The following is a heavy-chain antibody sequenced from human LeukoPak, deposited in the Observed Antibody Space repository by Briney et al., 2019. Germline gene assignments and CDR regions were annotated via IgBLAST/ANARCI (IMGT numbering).Heavy chain of an antibody. D-gene: IGHD3-22*01. J-gene: IGHJ4*02. V-gene: IGHV3-74*01. CDR1: GFSFSVYW. CDR2: IKTDRSIT. Sequence: GGSLRLSCAASGFSFSVYWMHWVRQAPGKGPVWVSRIKTDRSITDYADFVKGRFTISRDNPKNSLYLQMNSLRAEDTAVYYCARGPAYYYDSSGYHSYWGQGTLVTVSS. CDR3: ARGPAYYYDSSGYHSY.